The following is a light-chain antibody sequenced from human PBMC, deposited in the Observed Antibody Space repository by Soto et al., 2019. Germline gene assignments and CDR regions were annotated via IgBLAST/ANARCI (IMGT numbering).Light chain of an antibody. CDR1: QSININY. J-gene: IGKJ1*01. Sequence: EIVLTQSPGTLSLSPGERATLSCRASQSININYLAWYQQKPGQGPRLLMYGASSRATGIPDRFSGSGSGTDFPLTISRLEPEDFAVFSCQPYANSPRTFGQGTKVEIK. CDR2: GAS. V-gene: IGKV3-20*01. CDR3: QPYANSPRT.